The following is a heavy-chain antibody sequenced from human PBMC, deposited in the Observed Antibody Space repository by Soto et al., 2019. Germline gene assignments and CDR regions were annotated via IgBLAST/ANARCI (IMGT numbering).Heavy chain of an antibody. CDR2: IIPIFGTA. J-gene: IGHJ6*02. CDR3: ARYMTDGMDV. CDR1: GGTFSSYA. Sequence: SVKVSCKXSGGTFSSYAISWVRQAPGQGLEWMGGIIPIFGTANYAQKFQGRVTITADKSTSTAYMELSSLRSEDTAVYYCARYMTDGMDVWGQGTTVTVSS. V-gene: IGHV1-69*06.